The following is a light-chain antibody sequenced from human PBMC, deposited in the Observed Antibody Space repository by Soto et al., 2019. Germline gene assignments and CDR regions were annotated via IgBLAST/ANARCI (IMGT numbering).Light chain of an antibody. J-gene: IGKJ5*01. CDR3: QQSYSTRIT. Sequence: DIQMAQSPSSLSGSVGDRVTITCRASQSISNYLNWYQQKPGKAPKLLSYAASSLQSGVPSRFSGSGSGTDFTLTISSLQPEDFATYYCQQSYSTRITLGQGTRLEIK. V-gene: IGKV1-39*01. CDR2: AAS. CDR1: QSISNY.